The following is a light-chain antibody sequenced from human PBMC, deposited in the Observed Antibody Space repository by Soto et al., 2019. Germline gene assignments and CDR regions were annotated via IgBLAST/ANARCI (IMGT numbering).Light chain of an antibody. CDR2: GAS. V-gene: IGKV3-15*01. J-gene: IGKJ1*01. Sequence: IVMTQSPATLSVSPGERATLSCRASQTIDNRLAWYQQRPGQAPRLLIYGASIRATGIPARFSGSGSGTEFTLTISGLQSEDFSVYSCQQYKVWQTFGRGTNADIK. CDR1: QTIDNR. CDR3: QQYKVWQT.